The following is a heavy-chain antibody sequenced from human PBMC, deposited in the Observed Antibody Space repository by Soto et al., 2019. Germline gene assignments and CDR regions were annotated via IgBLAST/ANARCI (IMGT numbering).Heavy chain of an antibody. Sequence: GGSLRLSCAASGFTFSSYGMHWVRQAPGKGLEWVAVISYDGSNKYYADSVKGRFTISRDNSKNTLYLQMNSLRAEDTAVYYCAKTPLRRHAYCGSGSYYYSYYYYMDVLGNGTTFTVSS. CDR2: ISYDGSNK. CDR1: GFTFSSYG. V-gene: IGHV3-30*18. D-gene: IGHD3-10*01. J-gene: IGHJ6*03. CDR3: AKTPLRRHAYCGSGSYYYSYYYYMDV.